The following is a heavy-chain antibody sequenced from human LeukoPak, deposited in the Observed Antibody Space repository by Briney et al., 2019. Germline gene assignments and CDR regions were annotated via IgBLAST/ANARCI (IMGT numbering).Heavy chain of an antibody. D-gene: IGHD2-8*01. CDR1: GGSISGYY. Sequence: PAETLSLTCTVSGGSISGYYWSWIRQPPGKGLEWIGFIYNSGSSNYNPSLKSRVTISVDTSKNQFSLKLSSVTAADTAVYYCARLTYGDIWGQGTMVTVSS. J-gene: IGHJ3*02. CDR2: IYNSGSS. CDR3: ARLTYGDI. V-gene: IGHV4-59*08.